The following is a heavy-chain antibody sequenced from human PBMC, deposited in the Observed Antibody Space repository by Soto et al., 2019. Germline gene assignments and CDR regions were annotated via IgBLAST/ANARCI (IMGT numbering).Heavy chain of an antibody. J-gene: IGHJ4*02. CDR1: GFTFSSYA. Sequence: GGSLRLSCVASGFTFSSYAMSWVRQAPGEGLEWVSTISGSADSTYCADSVKGRFTISRDNAKNSLYLQLNSLRDEDTAVYYCARSPYYYDSSNYYGYWGQGTLVTVSS. V-gene: IGHV3-23*01. CDR2: ISGSADST. CDR3: ARSPYYYDSSNYYGY. D-gene: IGHD3-22*01.